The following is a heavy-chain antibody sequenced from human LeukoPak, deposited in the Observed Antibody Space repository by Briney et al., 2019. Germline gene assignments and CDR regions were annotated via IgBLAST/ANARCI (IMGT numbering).Heavy chain of an antibody. Sequence: GGSLRLSCAASGFTFSSYWMSWVRQAPGKGLEWVADIKQDGSEEYYVDSVKGRFTISRDNAKNSLYLQMNSLRAEDTAVYYCARKNDYGDFHFDYWGQGTLVTVSS. J-gene: IGHJ4*02. CDR2: IKQDGSEE. D-gene: IGHD4-17*01. CDR3: ARKNDYGDFHFDY. V-gene: IGHV3-7*04. CDR1: GFTFSSYW.